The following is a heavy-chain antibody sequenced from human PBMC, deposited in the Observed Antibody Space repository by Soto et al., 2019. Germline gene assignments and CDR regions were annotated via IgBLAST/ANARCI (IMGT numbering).Heavy chain of an antibody. J-gene: IGHJ6*02. V-gene: IGHV4-39*02. D-gene: IGHD4-17*01. CDR2: VYYSGST. Sequence: QLQLRESGPGLVKPSETLSLTCTVSGASISSSSFYWAWIHQPPGKGLEWIGCVYYSGSTFYNPYLKSRVTITMDTSKNQFSLKLTSVTAADTGVFYCARELDYAAYPKGGGDYYYGMDVWGRGTTVTVSS. CDR3: ARELDYAAYPKGGGDYYYGMDV. CDR1: GASISSSSFY.